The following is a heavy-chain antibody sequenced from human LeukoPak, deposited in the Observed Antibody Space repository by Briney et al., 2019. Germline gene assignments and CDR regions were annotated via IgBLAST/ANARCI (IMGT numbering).Heavy chain of an antibody. CDR2: IITFFGAT. Sequence: SVNVSCKASGGTFSSYAISSVRQAPGQGLEWIGRIITFFGATTYARKFQGRVTMSADKSTNTTYMELKNLRYDDTAEYFCARDLGPETSGYLERSYIDVWGKGTTVTVSS. D-gene: IGHD3-22*01. CDR1: GGTFSSYA. V-gene: IGHV1-69*06. J-gene: IGHJ6*03. CDR3: ARDLGPETSGYLERSYIDV.